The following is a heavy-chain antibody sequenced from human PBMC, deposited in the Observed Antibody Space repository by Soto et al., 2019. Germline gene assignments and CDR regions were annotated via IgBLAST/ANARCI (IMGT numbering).Heavy chain of an antibody. CDR2: IIPIVGIP. D-gene: IGHD3-22*01. Sequence: QVQLVQSGAEVKKPGSSAKVSCKASGDTFSSFTISWVRQAPGQGLEWMGRIIPIVGIPDYAQKFQGRVTITADKSTSTAYMELSSLRSEDTAVYFCAREVGFPSGYKDYYYYYMDVWGKGTAVTVSS. J-gene: IGHJ6*03. V-gene: IGHV1-69*02. CDR1: GDTFSSFT. CDR3: AREVGFPSGYKDYYYYYMDV.